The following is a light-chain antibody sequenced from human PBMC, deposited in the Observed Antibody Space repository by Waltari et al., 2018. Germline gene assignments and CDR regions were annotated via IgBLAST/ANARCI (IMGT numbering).Light chain of an antibody. CDR1: QSVTRW. Sequence: DIQMTQYPSTLSASVGDRVTITCRASQSVTRWLDWYQQKPGKAPKVLIYKASNLESGVPSRFSGSGYGTEFTLTISSLQPDDFASYYCQQYDVYPWTFGQGTKVEIK. CDR3: QQYDVYPWT. CDR2: KAS. V-gene: IGKV1-5*03. J-gene: IGKJ1*01.